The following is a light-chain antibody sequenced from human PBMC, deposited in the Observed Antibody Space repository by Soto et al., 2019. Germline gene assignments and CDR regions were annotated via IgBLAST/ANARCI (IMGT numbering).Light chain of an antibody. CDR1: SSDAGSYNL. CDR2: EDS. Sequence: QSVLTQPASVSGSPGQSITISCTGTSSDAGSYNLVSWYQQHPGKAPKLMIYEDSKRPSGVSNRFSGSKSGNTASLTISGLQAEDEADYYCRSFAGSSTFVVFGGGTKLT. V-gene: IGLV2-23*02. CDR3: RSFAGSSTFVV. J-gene: IGLJ2*01.